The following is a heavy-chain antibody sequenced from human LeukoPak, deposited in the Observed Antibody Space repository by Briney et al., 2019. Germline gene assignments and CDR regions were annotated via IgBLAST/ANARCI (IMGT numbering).Heavy chain of an antibody. Sequence: SETLSLTCTVSGGSISSYYWSWIRQPAGKGLEWIGRIYTSGSSNYNPSLKSRVTMSVDTSKNQFPLKLGSVTAADTAVYYCAREAAERQRAFDYWGRGTLVTVSS. V-gene: IGHV4-4*07. CDR3: AREAAERQRAFDY. CDR1: GGSISSYY. J-gene: IGHJ4*02. D-gene: IGHD6-25*01. CDR2: IYTSGSS.